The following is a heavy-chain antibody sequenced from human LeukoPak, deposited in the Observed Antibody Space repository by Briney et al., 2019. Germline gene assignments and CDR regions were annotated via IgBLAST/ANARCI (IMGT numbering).Heavy chain of an antibody. CDR1: GYTFTGYY. J-gene: IGHJ4*02. CDR3: AQLETDY. CDR2: VNPNSGGT. Sequence: ASVKVSCKASGYTFTGYYMHWVRQAPGQGLEWLGWVNPNSGGTNYAQKFQGRVTITRDTSISTAYMELSSLTSDDTAVYYCAQLETDYWGQGTLVTVSS. D-gene: IGHD1-1*01. V-gene: IGHV1-2*02.